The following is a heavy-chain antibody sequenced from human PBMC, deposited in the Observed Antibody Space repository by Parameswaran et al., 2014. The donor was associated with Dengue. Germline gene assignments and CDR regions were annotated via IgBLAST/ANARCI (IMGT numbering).Heavy chain of an antibody. J-gene: IGHJ4*02. D-gene: IGHD6-13*01. V-gene: IGHV4-34*01. CDR2: INHSGST. Sequence: VRQAPGKGLEWIGEINHSGSTNYNPSLKSRVTISVDTSKNQFSLKLSSVTAADTAVYYCASLGQQRVPWGQGTPGHRLL. CDR3: ASLGQQRVP.